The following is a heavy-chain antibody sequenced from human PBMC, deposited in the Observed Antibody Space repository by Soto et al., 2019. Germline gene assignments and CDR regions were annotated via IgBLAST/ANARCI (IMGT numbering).Heavy chain of an antibody. Sequence: GGSLRLSCVASGFSFSSYGMSWVRQAPGKGLEWASIISGSGDAKYYADSVKGRFTISRDNSKTTMYLQMDSPRAEDTAVYYCAKDFDSDETSHGPNDYWGQGTLVTVSS. V-gene: IGHV3-23*01. CDR2: ISGSGDAK. CDR1: GFSFSSYG. D-gene: IGHD3-22*01. J-gene: IGHJ4*02. CDR3: AKDFDSDETSHGPNDY.